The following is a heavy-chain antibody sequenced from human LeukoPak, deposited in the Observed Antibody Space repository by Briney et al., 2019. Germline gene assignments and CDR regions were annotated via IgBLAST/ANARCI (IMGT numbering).Heavy chain of an antibody. D-gene: IGHD4-11*01. CDR1: GGSFSGYY. CDR3: LRSTDYRFYMDV. V-gene: IGHV4-34*01. J-gene: IGHJ6*03. CDR2: INSSGST. Sequence: SETLSLTCPFHGGSFSGYYWSWTRQPPGKGLEWIGVINSSGSTNYNPSLKTRVNISVDTSKNQFSLTLSSVTSADPAVYYRLRSTDYRFYMDVWGKGTTVTISS.